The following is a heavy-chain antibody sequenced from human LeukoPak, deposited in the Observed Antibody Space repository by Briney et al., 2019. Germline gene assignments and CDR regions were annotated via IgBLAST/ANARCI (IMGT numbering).Heavy chain of an antibody. CDR1: GFTFSSYA. J-gene: IGHJ4*02. CDR3: AKDRGYYDSSGYYLSYFDY. V-gene: IGHV3-23*01. CDR2: ISGSGGST. D-gene: IGHD3-22*01. Sequence: GGSLRLSCAASGFTFSSYAMSWVRQAPGKGLEWVSAISGSGGSTYYADSVKGRFTISRDNFKNTLYLQMNSLRAEDTAVYYCAKDRGYYDSSGYYLSYFDYWGQGTLVTVSS.